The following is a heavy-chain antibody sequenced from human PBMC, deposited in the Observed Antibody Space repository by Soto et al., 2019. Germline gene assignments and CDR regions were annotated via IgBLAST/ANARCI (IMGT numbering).Heavy chain of an antibody. CDR1: GFTFSSYA. V-gene: IGHV3-23*01. Sequence: PGGSLRLSCAASGFTFSSYAMSWVRQAPGKGLEWVSAISGSGGSTYYADSVKGRFTISRDNSKNTLYLQMNSLRAEDTAVYYCARGTLATYDYYYYMDVWGKGTTVTVSS. D-gene: IGHD5-12*01. J-gene: IGHJ6*03. CDR2: ISGSGGST. CDR3: ARGTLATYDYYYYMDV.